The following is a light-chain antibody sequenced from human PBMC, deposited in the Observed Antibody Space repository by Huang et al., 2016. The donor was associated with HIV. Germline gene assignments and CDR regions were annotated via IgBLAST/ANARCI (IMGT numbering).Light chain of an antibody. J-gene: IGKJ1*01. CDR3: QKYDSAPRT. CDR2: AAS. Sequence: IEMTQSPPSLSASIGVRVTLTCRASRGISTFLAWYQQKPGKPPKLLIYAASILHSGVPSRFSGSGSGTDFTLTISSLQPEDVAYYYCQKYDSAPRTFGQGTKVELK. CDR1: RGISTF. V-gene: IGKV1-27*01.